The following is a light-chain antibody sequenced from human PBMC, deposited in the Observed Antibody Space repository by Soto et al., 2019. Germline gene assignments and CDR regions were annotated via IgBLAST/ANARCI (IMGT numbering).Light chain of an antibody. CDR1: SGHSSYA. CDR3: QTWGTGIQWV. J-gene: IGLJ3*02. CDR2: VNSDGSQ. V-gene: IGLV4-69*01. Sequence: QPVLTQSPSASASLVASVKLTCTLSSGHSSYAIAWHQQQPEKGPRYLMKVNSDGSQSKGDGIPDRFSGSSSGAERYLTISSLQSEDEADYYCQTWGTGIQWVFGGGTKLTVL.